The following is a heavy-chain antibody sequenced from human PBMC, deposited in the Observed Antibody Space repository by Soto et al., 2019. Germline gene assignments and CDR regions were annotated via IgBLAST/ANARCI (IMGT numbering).Heavy chain of an antibody. Sequence: QVQLVQSGAEVKKPGASVKVSCKASGHTFTSYGISWVRQAPGQGLEWMGWISAYNGNTNYAQKLQGRVTMTTDTSTSTAYMELSSLRSEDTAVYYCARDAHFSGYDSGTFDYWGQGTLVTVSS. CDR2: ISAYNGNT. CDR1: GHTFTSYG. CDR3: ARDAHFSGYDSGTFDY. J-gene: IGHJ4*02. D-gene: IGHD5-12*01. V-gene: IGHV1-18*01.